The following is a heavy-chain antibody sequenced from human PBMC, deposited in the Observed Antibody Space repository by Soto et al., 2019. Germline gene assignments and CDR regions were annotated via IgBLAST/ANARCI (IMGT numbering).Heavy chain of an antibody. CDR1: GYTFTSYA. J-gene: IGHJ4*02. CDR2: INAGNGNT. V-gene: IGHV1-3*01. CDR3: ARVVSSFPFDY. D-gene: IGHD6-13*01. Sequence: ASVKVSCKASGYTFTSYAMDWVRQAPGQRLEWMGWINAGNGNTKYSQKFQGRVAITRDTSASTAYMELSSLRSEDTAVYYCARVVSSFPFDYWGQGTLVTVSS.